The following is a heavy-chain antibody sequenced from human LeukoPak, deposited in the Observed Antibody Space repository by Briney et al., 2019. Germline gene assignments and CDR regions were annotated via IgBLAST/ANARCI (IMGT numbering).Heavy chain of an antibody. CDR3: ARERIIAAAGAYFDY. J-gene: IGHJ4*02. V-gene: IGHV1-2*02. CDR1: GYTFTSYY. Sequence: GASVKVSCKASGYTFTSYYMHWVRQAPGQGLEWMGWINPNSGGTNYAQKFQGRVTMTRDTSISTAYMELSRLRSDDTAVYYCARERIIAAAGAYFDYWGQGTLVTVSS. CDR2: INPNSGGT. D-gene: IGHD6-13*01.